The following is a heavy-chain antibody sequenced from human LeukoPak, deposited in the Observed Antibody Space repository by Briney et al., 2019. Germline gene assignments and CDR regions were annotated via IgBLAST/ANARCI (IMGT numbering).Heavy chain of an antibody. Sequence: GGSLRLSCAASGFTVSSNYMSWVRQAPGKGLEWVSVIYSGGSTYYADSVKGRFTISRDNSKNTLYLQMNSLRAEDTAVYYCAKDVGIASLSNWFDPWGQGTLVTVPS. V-gene: IGHV3-53*01. CDR3: AKDVGIASLSNWFDP. CDR1: GFTVSSNY. J-gene: IGHJ5*02. CDR2: IYSGGST. D-gene: IGHD2-21*01.